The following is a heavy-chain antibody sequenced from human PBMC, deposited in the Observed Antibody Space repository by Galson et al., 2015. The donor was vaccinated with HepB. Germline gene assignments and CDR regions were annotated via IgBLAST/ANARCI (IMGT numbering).Heavy chain of an antibody. CDR1: KFTFSSYA. J-gene: IGHJ4*02. D-gene: IGHD2-15*01. CDR2: INGGGDNT. V-gene: IGHV3-23*01. Sequence: SLRLSCAASKFTFSSYAMRWFRLAPGKGLEWVSTINGGGDNTWYAGSVKGRFTISRDNSKNTLYLQMNSLRAEDTALYYCAKGDNMVGRPSDCWGQGTLVTVSS. CDR3: AKGDNMVGRPSDC.